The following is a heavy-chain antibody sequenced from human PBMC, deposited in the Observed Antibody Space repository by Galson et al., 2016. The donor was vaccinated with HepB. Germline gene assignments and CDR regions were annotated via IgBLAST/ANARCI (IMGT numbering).Heavy chain of an antibody. V-gene: IGHV3-7*01. J-gene: IGHJ3*02. CDR2: LNQDGSQK. Sequence: SLRLSCAASGFTFSNHWMSWVRQAPGKGLEWVANLNQDGSQKNYVDSVKGRFTISRDNAKNSVFLQMNGLGAEDMAVYYCARPRPYGRAYDIWCQGAMVTVSS. D-gene: IGHD4-17*01. CDR3: ARPRPYGRAYDI. CDR1: GFTFSNHW.